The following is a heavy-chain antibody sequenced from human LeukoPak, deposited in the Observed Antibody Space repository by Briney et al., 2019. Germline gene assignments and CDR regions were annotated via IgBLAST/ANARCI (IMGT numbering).Heavy chain of an antibody. CDR2: IRSKAYGGTT. Sequence: GGSLRLSCTASGFTFGDYAMSWVRQAPGKGLEWVGLIRSKAYGGTTEYAASVKGRFTISRDDSKSIAYLQMNSLKTEDTAVYYCTRDLDYGDYGGMDVWGQGTTVTVSS. CDR3: TRDLDYGDYGGMDV. CDR1: GFTFGDYA. V-gene: IGHV3-49*04. D-gene: IGHD4-17*01. J-gene: IGHJ6*02.